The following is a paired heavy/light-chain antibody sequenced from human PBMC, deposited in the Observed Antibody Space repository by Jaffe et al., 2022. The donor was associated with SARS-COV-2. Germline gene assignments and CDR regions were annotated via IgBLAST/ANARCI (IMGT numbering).Light chain of an antibody. CDR3: CSYAGIYTNWA. CDR1: SSDVGGYNY. Sequence: QSALTQPRSVSGSPGQSVTISCTGTSSDVGGYNYVSWYQQHPGKAPKLMIYDVSKRPSGVPDRFSGSKSGNTASLTISGLQAEDEADYYCCSYAGIYTNWAFGGGTKLTVL. J-gene: IGLJ3*02. V-gene: IGLV2-11*01. CDR2: DVS.
Heavy chain of an antibody. Sequence: EVQLVESGGGLVQPGGSLRLSCAASGFTFSGYAMNWVRQAPGKGLEWVSAISGGGTTYYADSVKGRFTISRDNSKNTLYLQMNSLRAEDTAVFYCAKDLAVPATIASFDYWGQGTLVTVSS. CDR3: AKDLAVPATIASFDY. V-gene: IGHV3-23*04. CDR1: GFTFSGYA. CDR2: ISGGGTT. D-gene: IGHD2-2*01. J-gene: IGHJ4*02.